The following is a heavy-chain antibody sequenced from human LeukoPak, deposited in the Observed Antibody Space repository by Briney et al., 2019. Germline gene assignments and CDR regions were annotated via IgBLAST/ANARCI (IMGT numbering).Heavy chain of an antibody. CDR2: IYYSGST. D-gene: IGHD2-8*01. CDR1: GGSISSSSYY. V-gene: IGHV4-39*07. CDR3: ARVVVLMVYAKGTASDYYYMDV. Sequence: KPSETLSLTCTVSGGSISSSSYYWGWIRQPPGKGLEWIGSIYYSGSTYYNPSLKSRVTISVDTSKNQFSLKLSSVTAADTAVYYCARVVVLMVYAKGTASDYYYMDVWGKGTTVTVSS. J-gene: IGHJ6*03.